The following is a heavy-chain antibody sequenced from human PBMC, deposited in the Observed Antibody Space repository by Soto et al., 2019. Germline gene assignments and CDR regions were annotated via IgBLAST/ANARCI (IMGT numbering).Heavy chain of an antibody. CDR2: IDPSDSYT. Sequence: PXESLKISFKGSGYSFTRYWISWVRQIPGKGLEWMGRIDPSDSYTNYSPSFQGHVTISADKSISTAYLQWSSLKASDTAMYYCARHRTTMVYYGMDVWGQGTTVTVSS. V-gene: IGHV5-10-1*01. D-gene: IGHD3-10*01. CDR1: GYSFTRYW. CDR3: ARHRTTMVYYGMDV. J-gene: IGHJ6*02.